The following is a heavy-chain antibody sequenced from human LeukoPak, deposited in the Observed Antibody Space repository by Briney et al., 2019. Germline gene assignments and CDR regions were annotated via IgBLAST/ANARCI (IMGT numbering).Heavy chain of an antibody. J-gene: IGHJ4*02. D-gene: IGHD3-10*01. CDR2: IYHSGST. V-gene: IGHV4-38-2*02. CDR3: AREAYYYGSGSYFNY. CDR1: GYSISSGYY. Sequence: PSETLSLTCTVSGYSISSGYYWGWIRQPPGKGLEWIGSIYHSGSTYYNPSLKSRVTISVDTSKNQFSLKLSSVTAADTAVYYCAREAYYYGSGSYFNYWGQGTLVTVSS.